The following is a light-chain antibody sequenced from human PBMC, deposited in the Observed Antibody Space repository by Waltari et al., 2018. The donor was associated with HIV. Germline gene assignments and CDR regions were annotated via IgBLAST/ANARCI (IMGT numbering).Light chain of an antibody. V-gene: IGLV1-44*01. J-gene: IGLJ2*01. Sequence: QSLLTQSPSASGTPGQRVNISCFGTSSNIGSRSVNWYQHFPGTPPQLLIFSNTARPSGVPDLFSGSKSGTSASLAISGLHSQDEADYYCSAWDVTLNGLVFGGGTRLSVL. CDR1: SSNIGSRS. CDR3: SAWDVTLNGLV. CDR2: SNT.